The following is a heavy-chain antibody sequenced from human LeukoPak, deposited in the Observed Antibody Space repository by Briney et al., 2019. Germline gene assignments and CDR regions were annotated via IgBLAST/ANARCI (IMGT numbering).Heavy chain of an antibody. V-gene: IGHV4-59*01. D-gene: IGHD4-23*01. J-gene: IGHJ5*02. CDR3: ARDSLDYGGWFDT. Sequence: PSETLSLTCTVSGVSTTNYYWHWTRQPPGKELEWIAFTSYRGGTKYNPSLKSRATISVDTSENQVSLRVTSMTAADTAVYYCARDSLDYGGWFDTWGQGILVTVSS. CDR1: GVSTTNYY. CDR2: TSYRGGT.